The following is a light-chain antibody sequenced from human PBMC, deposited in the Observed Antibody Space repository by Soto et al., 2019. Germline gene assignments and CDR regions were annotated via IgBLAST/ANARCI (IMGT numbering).Light chain of an antibody. Sequence: EIVMTQSPATLSLSPCDRATLSCRASQSVSSYLAWYQQKPGQAPRLLIYDASNRATGIPARFSGSGSGTDFTLTISSLEPEDFAVYYCQQRSNWPTFGGGTKVDIK. CDR3: QQRSNWPT. CDR1: QSVSSY. J-gene: IGKJ4*01. CDR2: DAS. V-gene: IGKV3-11*01.